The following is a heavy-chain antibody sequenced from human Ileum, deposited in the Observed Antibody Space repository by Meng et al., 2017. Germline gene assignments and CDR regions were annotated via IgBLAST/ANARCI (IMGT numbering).Heavy chain of an antibody. V-gene: IGHV3-30*01. D-gene: IGHD3-10*01. CDR1: GFTFSKYI. CDR3: GREPSFGEHDF. J-gene: IGHJ4*02. CDR2: VSYDGSNE. Sequence: GGVYQPRISQRHYATASGFTFSKYIMLWVRQAPGKGPEWLTAVSYDGSNEYYADSVRGRFTISRDNSKNTLYLQMNSLTPEDTAVYYCGREPSFGEHDFWGQGTLVTVSS.